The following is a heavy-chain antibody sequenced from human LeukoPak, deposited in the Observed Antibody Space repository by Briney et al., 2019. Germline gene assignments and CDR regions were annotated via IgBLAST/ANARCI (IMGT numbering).Heavy chain of an antibody. CDR2: INPNSGGT. CDR3: AREVFRGCSGGSCYQIQYDAFDI. Sequence: GASVKVSCKASGYTFTGYYMHWVRQAPGQGLEWMGWINPNSGGTNYAQKFQGRVTMTRDTSISTAYMELSRLRSDDTAVYYCAREVFRGCSGGSCYQIQYDAFDIWGQGTMVTVSS. D-gene: IGHD2-15*01. J-gene: IGHJ3*02. V-gene: IGHV1-2*02. CDR1: GYTFTGYY.